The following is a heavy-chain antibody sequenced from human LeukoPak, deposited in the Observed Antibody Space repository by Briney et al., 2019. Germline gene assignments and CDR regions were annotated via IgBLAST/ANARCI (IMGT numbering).Heavy chain of an antibody. CDR3: ARRHQLGPGYYYYMDV. J-gene: IGHJ6*03. CDR2: IYTSGST. Sequence: KSSETLSLTCTVSGGFVSSYYWSWIRQPPGRGLEWIGYIYTSGSTNYNPSLKSRVTISVDTSKNQFSLKLSSVTAADTAVYYCARRHQLGPGYYYYMDVWGKGTTVTVSS. CDR1: GGFVSSYY. D-gene: IGHD2-2*01. V-gene: IGHV4-4*09.